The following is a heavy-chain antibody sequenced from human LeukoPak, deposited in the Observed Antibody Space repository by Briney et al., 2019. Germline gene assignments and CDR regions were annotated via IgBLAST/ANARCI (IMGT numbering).Heavy chain of an antibody. J-gene: IGHJ4*02. Sequence: GGSLRLSCAASGFTFSSYEMSWVRQAPGQGLGWVSYMSSSGGTVKYADSVKGRFTISRDNAKNSLYLQMNSLRAEDTAVYYCARVTYYYDSSGYYENLNQFDYWGQGTLVTVSS. D-gene: IGHD3-22*01. CDR1: GFTFSSYE. CDR2: MSSSGGTV. V-gene: IGHV3-48*03. CDR3: ARVTYYYDSSGYYENLNQFDY.